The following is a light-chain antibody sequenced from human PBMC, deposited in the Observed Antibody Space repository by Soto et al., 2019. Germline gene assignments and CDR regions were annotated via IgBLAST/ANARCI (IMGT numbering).Light chain of an antibody. J-gene: IGKJ4*01. CDR1: QDINSW. Sequence: DVQMTQSPSSLSASVGDRVTITCRASQDINSWLAWYQQKPGNAPKSLIYAASSLQTGVPSRFSGSASRTHFTLTISNLQPEDSAIDYCQQYNIYPLTFGGGTKVEIK. V-gene: IGKV1D-16*01. CDR2: AAS. CDR3: QQYNIYPLT.